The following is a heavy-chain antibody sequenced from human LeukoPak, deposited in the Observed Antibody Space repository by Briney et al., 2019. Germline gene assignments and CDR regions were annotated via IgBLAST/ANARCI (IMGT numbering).Heavy chain of an antibody. CDR3: ARCTSTSCYNFDY. V-gene: IGHV4-61*05. Sequence: SETLSLTCTVSGGSISSSSYYWGWIRQPPGKGLEWIGHVYTTGTTNCNPSLRSRVTISLDTSKNQFSLNLNSVTAADTAVYYCARCTSTSCYNFDYWGQGTLLTVSS. CDR1: GGSISSSSYY. J-gene: IGHJ4*02. CDR2: VYTTGTT. D-gene: IGHD2-2*02.